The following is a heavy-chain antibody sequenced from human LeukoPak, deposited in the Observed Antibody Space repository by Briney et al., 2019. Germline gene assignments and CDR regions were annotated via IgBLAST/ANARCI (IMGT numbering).Heavy chain of an antibody. D-gene: IGHD6-19*01. Sequence: GGSLRLSCAASGFSVGTNYVSWVRQAPGKGLEWVSAISGSGGSTYYADSVKGRFTISRDNSKNTLYLQMNSLRAEDTALYYCAKDVYSSGTGYFDYWGQGTLVTVSS. CDR3: AKDVYSSGTGYFDY. CDR2: ISGSGGST. CDR1: GFSVGTNY. V-gene: IGHV3-23*01. J-gene: IGHJ4*02.